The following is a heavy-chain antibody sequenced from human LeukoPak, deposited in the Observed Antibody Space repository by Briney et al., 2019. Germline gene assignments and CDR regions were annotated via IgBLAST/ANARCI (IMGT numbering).Heavy chain of an antibody. D-gene: IGHD6-13*01. CDR3: AREGNYNMDV. Sequence: PGGSLRLSCAASEFTFSSYEMNWVRQAPGKGLEWVSYISTSGTTINYSDSVKGRFTISRDNAKNSLYLQMNSLRAEDTAVYYCAREGNYNMDVWGKGTTVTVSS. CDR1: EFTFSSYE. V-gene: IGHV3-48*03. CDR2: ISTSGTTI. J-gene: IGHJ6*03.